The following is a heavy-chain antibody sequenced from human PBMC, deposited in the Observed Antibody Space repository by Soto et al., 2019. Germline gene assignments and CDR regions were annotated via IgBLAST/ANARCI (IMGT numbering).Heavy chain of an antibody. Sequence: GSLRLSCAASWFTFSDYYMSWIRQSPGKGLEWVSYIGSSDNIIYYADSVKGRFTISRDNAKNSLYLQMNSLRAEDTAVYYCARYLGYYDRSGYFEYWGQGTLVTVSS. J-gene: IGHJ4*02. CDR1: WFTFSDYY. D-gene: IGHD3-22*01. V-gene: IGHV3-11*01. CDR3: ARYLGYYDRSGYFEY. CDR2: IGSSDNII.